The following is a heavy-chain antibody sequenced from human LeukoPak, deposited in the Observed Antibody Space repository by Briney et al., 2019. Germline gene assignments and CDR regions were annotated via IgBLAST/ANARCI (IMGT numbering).Heavy chain of an antibody. CDR2: IYYSGST. CDR3: AGLIRPGWFDP. CDR1: GASISSYY. J-gene: IGHJ5*02. Sequence: SETLSLTCTVSGASISSYYWSWIRQPPGKGLEWIGYIYYSGSTNYNPSLKSRVTFSVDTSKNQISLRLSSVTAADTAVYYCAGLIRPGWFDPWGQGTLVTVSS. V-gene: IGHV4-59*08. D-gene: IGHD1-14*01.